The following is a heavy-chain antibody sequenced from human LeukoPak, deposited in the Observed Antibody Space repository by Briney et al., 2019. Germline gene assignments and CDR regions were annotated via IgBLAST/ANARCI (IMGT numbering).Heavy chain of an antibody. Sequence: GRSLRLSCAAPGFTFSSYAMHWVRQAPGKGLEWVAVISYDGSNKYYADSVKGRFTISRDNSKNTLYLQMNSLRAEDTAVYYCARGGSDRGYFDYWGQGTLVTVSS. D-gene: IGHD6-6*01. CDR2: ISYDGSNK. CDR1: GFTFSSYA. J-gene: IGHJ4*02. CDR3: ARGGSDRGYFDY. V-gene: IGHV3-30-3*01.